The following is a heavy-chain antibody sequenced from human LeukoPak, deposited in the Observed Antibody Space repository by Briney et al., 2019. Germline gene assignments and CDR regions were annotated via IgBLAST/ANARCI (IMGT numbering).Heavy chain of an antibody. CDR1: GYTFTGYY. CDR2: VNPNSGGT. CDR3: ARELVGVVAAFDY. Sequence: ASVKVSCKASGYTFTGYYIHWVRQAPGQGLEWMGWVNPNSGGTNYAQKFQGWVTMTRDTSITTAYMELSRLRSDDTAVYYCARELVGVVAAFDYWGQGTLVTVSS. J-gene: IGHJ4*02. V-gene: IGHV1-2*04. D-gene: IGHD2-15*01.